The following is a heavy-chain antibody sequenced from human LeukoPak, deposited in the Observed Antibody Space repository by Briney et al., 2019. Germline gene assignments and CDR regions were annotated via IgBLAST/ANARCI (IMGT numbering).Heavy chain of an antibody. J-gene: IGHJ4*02. Sequence: SETLSLTCTVSGGSISSSSYYWGWIRQPPGKGLEWIGSIYYSGSTYCNPSLKGRVTISVDTSKNQFSLKLSSVTAADTAVFYCARVSIAVSGIPFDYWGQGTLVTVSS. CDR3: ARVSIAVSGIPFDY. D-gene: IGHD6-19*01. CDR1: GGSISSSSYY. V-gene: IGHV4-39*01. CDR2: IYYSGST.